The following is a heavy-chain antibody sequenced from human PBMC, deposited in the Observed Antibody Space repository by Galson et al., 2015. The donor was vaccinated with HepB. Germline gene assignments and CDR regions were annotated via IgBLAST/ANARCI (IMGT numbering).Heavy chain of an antibody. CDR2: TYYRSKWYN. J-gene: IGHJ3*02. D-gene: IGHD3-10*01. CDR1: GDSVSSNSAA. V-gene: IGHV6-1*01. Sequence: CAISGDSVSSNSAAWNWLRQSPSRGLEWLGRTYYRSKWYNDYAVSVKSRITINPDTSKNKFSLQLNSVTPEDTAVYYCARGARGGFDIWGQGTMVTVSS. CDR3: ARGARGGFDI.